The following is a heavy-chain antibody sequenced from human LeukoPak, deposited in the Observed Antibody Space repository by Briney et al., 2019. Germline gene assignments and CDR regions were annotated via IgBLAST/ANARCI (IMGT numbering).Heavy chain of an antibody. CDR2: INPHTGGT. V-gene: IGHV1-2*02. J-gene: IGHJ4*02. CDR1: GYTFTAYY. Sequence: ASVKVSCKASGYTFTAYYMHWVRQAPGQGLEWVGWINPHTGGTNYAQKFQGRVTMTRDTSISTAYMELSRLRSDDTAVYYCARPYCSGGSCHDFFDYRGQGTLVTVSS. CDR3: ARPYCSGGSCHDFFDY. D-gene: IGHD2-15*01.